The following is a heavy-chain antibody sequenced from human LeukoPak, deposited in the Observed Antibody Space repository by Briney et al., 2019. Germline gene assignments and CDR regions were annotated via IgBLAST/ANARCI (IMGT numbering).Heavy chain of an antibody. V-gene: IGHV3-23*01. Sequence: PGGSLGLSCAASGFTFSNYAMSWVRQAPGKGLEWVSVISGSGGSTYYADSVKGRFTISRDKSKNTLYLQMNSLRAEDTAVYYCAREEGSGWYDYFDYWGQGTLVTVSS. CDR3: AREEGSGWYDYFDY. J-gene: IGHJ4*02. D-gene: IGHD6-19*01. CDR1: GFTFSNYA. CDR2: ISGSGGST.